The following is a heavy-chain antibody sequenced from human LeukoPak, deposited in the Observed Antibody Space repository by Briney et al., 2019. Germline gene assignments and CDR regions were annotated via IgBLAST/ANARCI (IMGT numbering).Heavy chain of an antibody. D-gene: IGHD5-18*01. J-gene: IGHJ6*03. V-gene: IGHV3-23*01. CDR3: ARDGRYSYGLYDYYYYMDV. CDR1: GFTFSSYA. CDR2: ISGSGGGT. Sequence: GGSLRLSCAASGFTFSSYAMSWVRQAPGKGLEWVSTISGSGGGTYYADSVKGRFTISRDNAKNSLYLQMNSLRAEDTAVYYCARDGRYSYGLYDYYYYMDVWGKGTTVTVSS.